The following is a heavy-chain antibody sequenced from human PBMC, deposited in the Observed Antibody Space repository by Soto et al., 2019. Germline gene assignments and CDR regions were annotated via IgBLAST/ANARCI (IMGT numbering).Heavy chain of an antibody. D-gene: IGHD3-3*01. V-gene: IGHV3-23*01. J-gene: IGHJ6*02. CDR1: GFTFSSYA. CDR2: ISGSGGST. CDR3: AKVSDFWSGYYLAEVGDPKNYYYYGMDV. Sequence: GGSLRLSCAASGFTFSSYAMSWVRQAPGKGLEWVSAISGSGGSTYYADSVKGRFTISRDNSKNTLYLQMNSLRAEDTAVYYCAKVSDFWSGYYLAEVGDPKNYYYYGMDVWGQGTTVTVSS.